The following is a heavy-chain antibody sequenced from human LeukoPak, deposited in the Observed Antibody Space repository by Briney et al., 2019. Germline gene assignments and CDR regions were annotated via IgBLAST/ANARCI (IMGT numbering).Heavy chain of an antibody. J-gene: IGHJ4*02. CDR2: IIPILGIA. CDR3: ARLDEMATITVDY. V-gene: IGHV1-69*04. CDR1: GGTFSSYA. Sequence: SVKVSCKASGGTFSSYAISWVRQAPGQGLVWMGRIIPILGIANYAQKFQGRVTITADKSTSTAYMELSSLRSEDTAVYYCARLDEMATITVDYWGQRTLVTVSS. D-gene: IGHD5-24*01.